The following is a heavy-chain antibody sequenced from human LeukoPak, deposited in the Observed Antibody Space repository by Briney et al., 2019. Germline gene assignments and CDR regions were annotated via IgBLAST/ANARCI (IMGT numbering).Heavy chain of an antibody. CDR1: GGSISSYY. D-gene: IGHD2-21*02. J-gene: IGHJ4*02. CDR3: ARWSCGSGGDCHEFDH. Sequence: SETLSLTCSVSGGSISSYYWSWIRQPRSPGKGLEWIGYVHYSGSTNYNPSLKSRVTISMDMSKNQISLRLRSVTAADTAVYYCARWSCGSGGDCHEFDHWGQGTLVTVSS. V-gene: IGHV4-59*01. CDR2: VHYSGST.